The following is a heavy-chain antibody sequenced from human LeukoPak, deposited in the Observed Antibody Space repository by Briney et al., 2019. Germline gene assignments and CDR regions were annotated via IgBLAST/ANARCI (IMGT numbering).Heavy chain of an antibody. J-gene: IGHJ4*02. CDR2: IYYSGST. CDR1: GGSISSSSCY. CDR3: ARAGIAAAGTGDFDY. Sequence: PSETLSLTCTVSGGSISSSSCYWVWIRQPPGKGLEWIGSIYYSGSTYYNPSLKSRVTISVDTSKNQFSLKLSSVTAADTAVYYCARAGIAAAGTGDFDYWGQGTLVTVSS. V-gene: IGHV4-39*07. D-gene: IGHD6-13*01.